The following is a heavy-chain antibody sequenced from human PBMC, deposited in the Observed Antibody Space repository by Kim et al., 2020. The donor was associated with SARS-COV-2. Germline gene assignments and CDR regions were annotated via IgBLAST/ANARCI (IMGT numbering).Heavy chain of an antibody. CDR2: GST. D-gene: IGHD1-26*01. CDR3: ASPQWELLR. V-gene: IGHV3-23*01. Sequence: GSTCSAESVKGRFSISRDDPQNAVFRQMNSLGAEDTGVYYCASPQWELLRWGQGTLVTVSS. J-gene: IGHJ1*01.